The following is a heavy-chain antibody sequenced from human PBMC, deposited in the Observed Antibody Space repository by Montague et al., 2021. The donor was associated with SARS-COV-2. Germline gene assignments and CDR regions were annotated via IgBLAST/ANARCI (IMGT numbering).Heavy chain of an antibody. D-gene: IGHD1-26*01. CDR1: GGSISSYY. Sequence: SETLSLTCTVSGGSISSYYWSWIRQPPGKGLEWIGYIYYSGSTNYNPSLKSRVTISVDTSKNQFSLNLSSVTAADTAVYYCAEIVGAADYWGQGTLVTVSS. J-gene: IGHJ4*02. V-gene: IGHV4-59*08. CDR3: AEIVGAADY. CDR2: IYYSGST.